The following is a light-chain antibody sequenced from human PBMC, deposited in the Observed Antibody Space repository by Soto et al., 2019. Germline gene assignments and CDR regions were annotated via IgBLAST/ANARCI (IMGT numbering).Light chain of an antibody. Sequence: QSVLTQPPSVSGATGQRVTISCTGSSSNIGAGYDVHWYQQLPGTAPKLLIYGNSNRPSGVPDRFSGSKSGTSASLAITGLQAEDGADYYCQSYDSSLSRVVGGGTKLTVL. CDR2: GNS. J-gene: IGLJ2*01. CDR1: SSNIGAGYD. V-gene: IGLV1-40*01. CDR3: QSYDSSLSRV.